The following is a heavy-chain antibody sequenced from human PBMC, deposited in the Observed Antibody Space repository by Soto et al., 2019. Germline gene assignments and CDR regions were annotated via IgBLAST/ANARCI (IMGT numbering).Heavy chain of an antibody. D-gene: IGHD3-10*01. CDR1: GGSFSGYY. V-gene: IGHV4-34*01. Sequence: SETLSLTCAVYGGSFSGYYWSWIRQPPGKGLEWIGEINHSGSTNYNPSLKSRVTISVDTSKNQFSLKLSSVTAADTAVYYCARGQSGGMDVWGQGTTVTVSS. CDR2: INHSGST. CDR3: ARGQSGGMDV. J-gene: IGHJ6*02.